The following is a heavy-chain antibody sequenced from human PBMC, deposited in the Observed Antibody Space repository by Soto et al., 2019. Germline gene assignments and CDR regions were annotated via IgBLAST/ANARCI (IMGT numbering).Heavy chain of an antibody. CDR3: ARETRQVVVPAAIIVSEYYYYMDV. CDR1: GGSISSYY. J-gene: IGHJ6*03. Sequence: SETLSLTCTVSGGSISSYYWSWIRQPPGKGLEWIGYIYYSGSTNYNPSLKSRVTISVDTSKNQFSLKLSSVTAADTAVYYCARETRQVVVPAAIIVSEYYYYMDVWGKGTTVTVSS. V-gene: IGHV4-59*01. D-gene: IGHD2-2*01. CDR2: IYYSGST.